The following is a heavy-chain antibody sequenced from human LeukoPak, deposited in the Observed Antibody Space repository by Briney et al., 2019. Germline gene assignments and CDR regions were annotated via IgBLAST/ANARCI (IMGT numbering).Heavy chain of an antibody. CDR3: ARGGTAAGTFPHDY. Sequence: PSETLPLTCAVSGGSFSVHYCSWIRQPPGKGLEWIGEINHSGSTNYNPSLKSRVTISVDTSKNQFSLKLSSVTAADTAVYYCARGGTAAGTFPHDYWGQGTLVTVSS. CDR2: INHSGST. CDR1: GGSFSVHY. J-gene: IGHJ4*02. V-gene: IGHV4-34*01. D-gene: IGHD6-13*01.